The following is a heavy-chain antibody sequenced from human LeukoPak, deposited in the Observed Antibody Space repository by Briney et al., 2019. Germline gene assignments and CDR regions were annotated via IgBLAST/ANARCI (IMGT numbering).Heavy chain of an antibody. CDR1: GGSISSSNYY. Sequence: SETLSLTCTVSGGSISSSNYYWGWIRQPPGKGLEWIGTVYHTGRTYYNPSLKSRVTISVDRSKNQFSLKLSSVTAADTAVYYCARAKGPLGGSCYDWGQGTLVTVSS. V-gene: IGHV4-39*07. CDR3: ARAKGPLGGSCYD. CDR2: VYHTGRT. D-gene: IGHD2-15*01. J-gene: IGHJ4*02.